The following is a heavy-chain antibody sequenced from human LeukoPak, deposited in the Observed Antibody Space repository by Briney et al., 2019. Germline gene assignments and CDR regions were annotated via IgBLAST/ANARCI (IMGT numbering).Heavy chain of an antibody. Sequence: ASVKVSCKASGYTFTSYGTSWVRQAPGQGLEWMGWINGYNGNTNYAQKFQGRVTMTTDTSTTTAYMELRSLRSDDTAVYYCARVGPWVNPDYYYYYMDVWGKGTTVTVSS. V-gene: IGHV1-18*01. D-gene: IGHD1-14*01. CDR3: ARVGPWVNPDYYYYYMDV. CDR1: GYTFTSYG. J-gene: IGHJ6*03. CDR2: INGYNGNT.